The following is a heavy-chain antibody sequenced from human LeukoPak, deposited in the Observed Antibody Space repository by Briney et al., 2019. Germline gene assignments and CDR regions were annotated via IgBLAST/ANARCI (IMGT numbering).Heavy chain of an antibody. CDR1: GVSINSYY. J-gene: IGHJ5*02. V-gene: IGHV4-59*08. CDR3: ARQSQGYCAGTSCHPWFDP. CDR2: IFYSGIT. D-gene: IGHD2-21*01. Sequence: PSETLSLTCTVSGVSINSYYWNWIRQPPGKGLEWIGYIFYSGITNYNPSLRSRVAISLDTSKTQFSLKLSSVTAADTAVYYCARQSQGYCAGTSCHPWFDPWGQGTLVTVSS.